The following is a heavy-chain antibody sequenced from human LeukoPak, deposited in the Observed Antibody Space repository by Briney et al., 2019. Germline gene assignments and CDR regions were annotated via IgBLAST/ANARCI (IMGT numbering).Heavy chain of an antibody. CDR1: GFSFSSYS. J-gene: IGHJ4*02. CDR2: ITSSSNTM. Sequence: GGSLRLSCAASGFSFSSYSMNWVRQAPGKGLEWVSYITSSSNTMYYADSVKGRLTISRDNAKNSLYLQMNSLRAEDTAVYYCARKSGSSGYPFDYWGQGTLVTVSS. CDR3: ARKSGSSGYPFDY. D-gene: IGHD3-22*01. V-gene: IGHV3-48*01.